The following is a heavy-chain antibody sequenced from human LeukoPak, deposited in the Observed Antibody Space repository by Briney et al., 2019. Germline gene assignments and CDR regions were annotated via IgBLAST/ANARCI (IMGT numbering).Heavy chain of an antibody. CDR3: AKDSSREKVLLWFREHHFDY. J-gene: IGHJ4*02. D-gene: IGHD3-10*01. CDR2: ISWDGGST. V-gene: IGHV3-43*01. Sequence: GGSLRLSCAASGFTFDDYTMHWVRQAPGKGLEWVSLISWDGGSTYYADSVKGRFTISRDNSKNSLYLQMNSLRTEDTALHYCAKDSSREKVLLWFREHHFDYWGQGTLVTVSS. CDR1: GFTFDDYT.